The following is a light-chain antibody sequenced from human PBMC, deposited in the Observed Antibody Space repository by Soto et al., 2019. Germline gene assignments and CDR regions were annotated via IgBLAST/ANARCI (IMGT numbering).Light chain of an antibody. CDR1: QSISAW. J-gene: IGKJ1*01. CDR2: GAS. V-gene: IGKV1-5*01. CDR3: QQYSSYRT. Sequence: DIQMTQSPSTLSASGGDRVTITCRASQSISAWLAWYQQKPGKAPKLMIYGASILESGVPSRFSGSGSGTEFSLTISSLQPDDFATYSCQQYSSYRTFGQGTKVDIK.